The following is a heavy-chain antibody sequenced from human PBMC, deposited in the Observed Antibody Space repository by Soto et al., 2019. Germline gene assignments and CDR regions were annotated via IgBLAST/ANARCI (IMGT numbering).Heavy chain of an antibody. CDR1: GFTFSSYA. CDR2: ISYDGSNK. D-gene: IGHD4-4*01. CDR3: ASATTGLPDY. J-gene: IGHJ4*02. V-gene: IGHV3-30-3*01. Sequence: QVQLVESRGGVVQPGRSLRLSCAASGFTFSSYAMHWVRQAPGKGLEWVAVISYDGSNKYYADSVKGRFTISRDNSKNTLYLQMNSLRAEDTAVYYCASATTGLPDYWGQGTLVTVSS.